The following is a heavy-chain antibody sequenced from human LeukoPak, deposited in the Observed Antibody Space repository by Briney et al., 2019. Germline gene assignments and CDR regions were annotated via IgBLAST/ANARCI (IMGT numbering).Heavy chain of an antibody. D-gene: IGHD1-26*01. Sequence: GGSLRLSCAASGFTFSSYSMNWVRQAPGKGLEWVSHITASGTAMFYADSVKGCFTISRDNAKNSLYLQMNSLRDEDTAVYYCASSGSYRFDYWGQGTLVTVSS. CDR2: ITASGTAM. CDR1: GFTFSSYS. J-gene: IGHJ4*02. V-gene: IGHV3-48*02. CDR3: ASSGSYRFDY.